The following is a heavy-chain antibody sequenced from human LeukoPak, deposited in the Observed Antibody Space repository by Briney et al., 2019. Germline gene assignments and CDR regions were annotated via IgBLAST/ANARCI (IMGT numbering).Heavy chain of an antibody. CDR1: GFTFSSYG. J-gene: IGHJ6*03. CDR2: IWYDGSNK. V-gene: IGHV3-30*02. CDR3: AKDYGQLYYYYYYKDV. D-gene: IGHD5-18*01. Sequence: GGSLRLSGAASGFTFSSYGVHWVRQAPGKGLERVAVIWYDGSNKYYADSVKGRFTISRDNSKNTLYLQMNSLRAEETAVYYWAKDYGQLYYYYYYKDVWGKGTTVTVSS.